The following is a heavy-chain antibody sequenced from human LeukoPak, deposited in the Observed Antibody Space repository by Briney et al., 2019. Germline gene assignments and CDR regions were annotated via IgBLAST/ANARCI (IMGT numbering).Heavy chain of an antibody. CDR3: ARGVHKGMVGVYFDD. J-gene: IGHJ4*01. D-gene: IGHD3-10*01. CDR2: IYHNGAT. CDR1: GGSISSGRFP. Sequence: SETLSLTCAVSGGSISSGRFPWSWIRQSPAKGLEWIGYIYHNGATYYNPSLDSRVTLSIDRSNSHFSLHLNSVTAADTAVYYCARGVHKGMVGVYFDDWGQESRSPSPQ. V-gene: IGHV4-30-2*06.